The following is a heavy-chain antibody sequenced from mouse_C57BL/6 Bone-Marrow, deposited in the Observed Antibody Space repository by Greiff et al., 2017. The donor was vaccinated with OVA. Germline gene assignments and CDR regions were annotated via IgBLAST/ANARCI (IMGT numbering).Heavy chain of an antibody. CDR2: ISYDGSN. J-gene: IGHJ4*01. CDR1: GYSITSGYY. D-gene: IGHD1-1*01. CDR3: AREGNYYGIYAMDY. Sequence: DVKLQESGPGLVKPSQSLSLTCSVTGYSITSGYYWNWIRQFPGNKLEWMGYISYDGSNNYNPSLKNRISITRATSKNQFFLKLNSVTTEDTATYYCAREGNYYGIYAMDYWGQGTSVTVSS. V-gene: IGHV3-6*01.